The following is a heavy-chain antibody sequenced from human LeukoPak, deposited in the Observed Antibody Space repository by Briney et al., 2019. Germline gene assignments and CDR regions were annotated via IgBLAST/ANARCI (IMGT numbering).Heavy chain of an antibody. CDR3: ARETRVRGVTDY. J-gene: IGHJ4*02. Sequence: PGGSLRLSCAASGFTFSNYEMNWVRQNPGKGLEWVSYISSSGSTIYYADSVKGRFTISRDNAKNSLYLQMNSLRAEDTAVYYCARETRVRGVTDYWGQGTLVTVSS. V-gene: IGHV3-48*03. D-gene: IGHD3-10*01. CDR1: GFTFSNYE. CDR2: ISSSGSTI.